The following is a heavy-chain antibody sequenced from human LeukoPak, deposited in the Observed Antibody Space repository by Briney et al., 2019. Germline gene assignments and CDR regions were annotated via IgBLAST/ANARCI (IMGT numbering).Heavy chain of an antibody. CDR2: IKRDGNEK. CDR3: AKEGDYPIITYDS. V-gene: IGHV3-7*01. CDR1: GFTFSSYW. Sequence: GGSLRLSCAASGFTFSSYWMNCVRQAPGKGLEWVANIKRDGNEKNYVDSVKGRFSISRDNAKNSLYLQMDSLRAEDTAVYYCAKEGDYPIITYDSWGQGALVTVSS. D-gene: IGHD4-17*01. J-gene: IGHJ5*01.